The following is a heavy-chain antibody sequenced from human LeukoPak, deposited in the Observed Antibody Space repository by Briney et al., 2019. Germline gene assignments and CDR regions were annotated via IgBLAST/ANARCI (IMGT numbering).Heavy chain of an antibody. Sequence: ASVKVSCKASGGTFTSYGISWVRQAPGQGLEWMGWISAYNGNTNYAQKLQGRVTMTTDTSTSTAYMELRSLRADDTAVYDCAGVFRDDAFDIWGQGTMVTVSS. D-gene: IGHD3-10*01. J-gene: IGHJ3*02. CDR1: GGTFTSYG. CDR2: ISAYNGNT. CDR3: AGVFRDDAFDI. V-gene: IGHV1-18*01.